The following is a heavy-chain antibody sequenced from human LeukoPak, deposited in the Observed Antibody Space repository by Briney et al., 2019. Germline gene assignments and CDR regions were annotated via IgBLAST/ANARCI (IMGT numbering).Heavy chain of an antibody. CDR1: GGSISSYY. D-gene: IGHD1-7*01. Sequence: PSETLSLTCTVSGGSISSYYWSWIRQPPGKGLEWIGYIYYSGSTNYNPSLKSRVTISVDTSKNQFSLKLSSVTAADTVVYYCARDNWNYGSSMDVWGQGTTVTVSS. CDR3: ARDNWNYGSSMDV. V-gene: IGHV4-59*01. CDR2: IYYSGST. J-gene: IGHJ6*02.